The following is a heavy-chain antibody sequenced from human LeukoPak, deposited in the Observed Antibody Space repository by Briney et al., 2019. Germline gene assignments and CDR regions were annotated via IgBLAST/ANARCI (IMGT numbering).Heavy chain of an antibody. CDR1: GGSFSGYY. Sequence: SETLSLTCAVYGGSFSGYYWSWIRQPPGKGLEWIWENNHSGSTNYNPSLKSRVTISVDTSKNQFSLKLSSVTAADTAVYYCARDRDEYYYGSGYYYYMDVWGKGTTVTVSS. CDR2: NNHSGST. V-gene: IGHV4-34*01. J-gene: IGHJ6*03. D-gene: IGHD3-10*01. CDR3: ARDRDEYYYGSGYYYYMDV.